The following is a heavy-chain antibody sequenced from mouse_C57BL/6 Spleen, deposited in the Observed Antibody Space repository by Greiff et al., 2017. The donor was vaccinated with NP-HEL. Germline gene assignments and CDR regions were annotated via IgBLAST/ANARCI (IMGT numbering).Heavy chain of an antibody. CDR1: GYAFSSSW. CDR3: ARSKFPGAY. D-gene: IGHD2-5*01. Sequence: QVQLQQSGPELVKPGASVKISCKASGYAFSSSWMNWVKQRPGKGLEWIGRIYPGDGDTNYNGKFKGKATLTADKSSSTAYMQLSSLTSEDSAVYFCARSKFPGAYWGQGTLVTVSA. CDR2: IYPGDGDT. V-gene: IGHV1-82*01. J-gene: IGHJ3*01.